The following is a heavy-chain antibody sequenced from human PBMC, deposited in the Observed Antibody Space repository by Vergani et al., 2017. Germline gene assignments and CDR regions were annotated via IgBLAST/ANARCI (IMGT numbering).Heavy chain of an antibody. V-gene: IGHV3-33*01. CDR2: IWYDGSNK. J-gene: IGHJ6*02. CDR3: ARDGSGTRDYYGMDV. D-gene: IGHD1-7*01. CDR1: GFTFSSYG. Sequence: QVQLVESGGGLVKPGGSLRLSCAASGFTFSSYGMHWVRQAPGKGLEWVAVIWYDGSNKYYADSVKGRFTISRDNSKNTLYLQMNSLRAEDTAVYYCARDGSGTRDYYGMDVWGQGTTVTVSS.